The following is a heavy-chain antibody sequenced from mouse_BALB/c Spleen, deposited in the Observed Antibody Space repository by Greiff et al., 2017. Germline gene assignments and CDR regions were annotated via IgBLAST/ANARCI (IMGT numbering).Heavy chain of an antibody. V-gene: IGHV1-82*01. CDR2: IYPGDGDT. CDR3: ARADGGFAY. Sequence: VQLQQSGPELVKPGASVKISCKASGYAFSSSWMNWVKQRPGQGLEWIGRIYPGDGDTNYNGKFKGKATLTADKSSSTAYMQLSSLTSVDSAVYFCARADGGFAYWGQGTLVTVSA. CDR1: GYAFSSSW. J-gene: IGHJ3*01.